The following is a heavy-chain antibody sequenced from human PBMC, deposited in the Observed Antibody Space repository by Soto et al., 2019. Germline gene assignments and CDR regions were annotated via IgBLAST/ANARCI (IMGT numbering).Heavy chain of an antibody. D-gene: IGHD1-1*01. CDR3: ARIPYSPPYNPMDV. V-gene: IGHV5-10-1*01. CDR2: VDPRDSFA. Sequence: PGESLKISCKGSGYSFTNYWIGWVRQMPGKGLEWMGRVDPRDSFANYSPSYRGHVTISADLSITTAYLQWSSLEASDTAIYYCARIPYSPPYNPMDVWGQGTTVTVSS. J-gene: IGHJ6*02. CDR1: GYSFTNYW.